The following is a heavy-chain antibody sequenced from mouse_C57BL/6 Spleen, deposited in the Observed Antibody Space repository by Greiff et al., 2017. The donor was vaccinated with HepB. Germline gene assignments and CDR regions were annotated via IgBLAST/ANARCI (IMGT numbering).Heavy chain of an antibody. CDR3: ARGSDGYY. V-gene: IGHV3-6*01. CDR2: ISYDGSN. Sequence: VQLKQSGPGLVKPSQSLSLTCSVTGYSITSGYYWNWIRQFPGNKLEWMGYISYDGSNNYNPSLKNRISITRDTSKNQFFLKLNSVTTEDTATYYCARGSDGYYWGQGTSVTVSS. J-gene: IGHJ4*01. D-gene: IGHD3-2*02. CDR1: GYSITSGYY.